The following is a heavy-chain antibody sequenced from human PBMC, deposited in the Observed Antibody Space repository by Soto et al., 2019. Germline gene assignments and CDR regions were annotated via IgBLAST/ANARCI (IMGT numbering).Heavy chain of an antibody. D-gene: IGHD3-10*01. J-gene: IGHJ6*02. CDR1: GFTFTSYG. CDR3: ARETYYFGSVTYDDGMDV. CDR2: ISIYNDNT. Sequence: VQLVQSGSEVKKPGASVKVSCKASGFTFTSYGISWVRQAPGQGLEWMAWISIYNDNTKYAQKFQGRITMTTDTSTSTAYMELSILRSDDTAVYYCARETYYFGSVTYDDGMDVWGQGTTVTVSS. V-gene: IGHV1-18*04.